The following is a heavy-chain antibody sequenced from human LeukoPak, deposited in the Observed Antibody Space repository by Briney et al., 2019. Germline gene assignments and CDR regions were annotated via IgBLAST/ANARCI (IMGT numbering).Heavy chain of an antibody. CDR2: ISGSGGST. CDR1: GFTFSSYA. Sequence: PGGSLRLSCAASGFTFSSYAMSWVRQAPGKGLEWVSAISGSGGSTYYADSVKGRCTISRDNSKNTLYLQMNSLRAEDTAVYYCAKGLNYSGKFVVFDYWGQGTLVTVSS. CDR3: AKGLNYSGKFVVFDY. V-gene: IGHV3-23*01. J-gene: IGHJ4*02. D-gene: IGHD6-13*01.